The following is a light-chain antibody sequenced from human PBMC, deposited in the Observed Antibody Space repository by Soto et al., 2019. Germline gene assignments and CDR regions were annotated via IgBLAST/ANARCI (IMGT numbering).Light chain of an antibody. CDR1: SSNLGDNT. V-gene: IGLV1-44*01. CDR2: RNN. J-gene: IGLJ3*02. Sequence: QSVLTQLPSASGTPGQRVTISCSGSSSNLGDNTVNWYQQLPGTAPKLLIYRNNRRPSEVPDRFSGSKSGTSASLAISGLQSDDEADYYCATWDDSLNGPVFGGGTKLTVL. CDR3: ATWDDSLNGPV.